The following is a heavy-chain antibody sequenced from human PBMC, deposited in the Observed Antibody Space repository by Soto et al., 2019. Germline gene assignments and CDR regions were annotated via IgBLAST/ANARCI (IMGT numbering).Heavy chain of an antibody. Sequence: ASVKVSCKASGYTFTGYYMHWVRQAPGQGLEWMGWINPNSGGTNYAQKFQGWVTMTRDTSISTAYMELSRLRSDDTAVYYCARALLGSGPINSYCYYGMDVWGQGTTVTVSS. D-gene: IGHD3-10*01. V-gene: IGHV1-2*04. CDR2: INPNSGGT. CDR3: ARALLGSGPINSYCYYGMDV. CDR1: GYTFTGYY. J-gene: IGHJ6*02.